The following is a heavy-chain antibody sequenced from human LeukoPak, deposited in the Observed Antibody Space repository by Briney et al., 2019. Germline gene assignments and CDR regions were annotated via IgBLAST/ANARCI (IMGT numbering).Heavy chain of an antibody. Sequence: PGGSLRLSCAASGFTFDDYGMSWVRQAPGKGLEWVSGINWNGGSAGYADSVKGRFTISRDNAKNSLYLQMNSLRAEDTALYYCASLSGYYDSSGYITHWGQGTLVTASS. J-gene: IGHJ4*02. CDR2: INWNGGSA. V-gene: IGHV3-20*04. D-gene: IGHD3-22*01. CDR1: GFTFDDYG. CDR3: ASLSGYYDSSGYITH.